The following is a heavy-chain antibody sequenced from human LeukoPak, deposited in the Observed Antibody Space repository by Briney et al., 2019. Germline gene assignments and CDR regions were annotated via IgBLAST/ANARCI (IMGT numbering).Heavy chain of an antibody. CDR3: ARSVTYNWFDP. D-gene: IGHD2-21*02. J-gene: IGHJ5*02. CDR2: INPKSGAT. V-gene: IGHV1-2*02. CDR1: RYVFINYY. Sequence: ASVKVSCKTSRYVFINYYIHWVRLAPGQGLQWMGWINPKSGATNYAQSFQGRVALTTDTSISTAFMELSNLRPDDTAIYFCARSVTYNWFDPWGQGTRVTVSS.